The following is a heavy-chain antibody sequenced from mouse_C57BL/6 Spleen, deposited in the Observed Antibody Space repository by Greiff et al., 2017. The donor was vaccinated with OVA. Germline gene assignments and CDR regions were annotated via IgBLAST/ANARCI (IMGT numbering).Heavy chain of an antibody. Sequence: QVQLQQSGAELVRPGASVKLSCKASGYTFTDYYINWVKQRPGQGLEWIARIYPGSGNTYYNEKFKGKATLTAEKSSSTAYMQLSSLTSEDSAVYFCARHDYDYDWFAYWGQGTLVTVSA. CDR3: ARHDYDYDWFAY. D-gene: IGHD2-4*01. V-gene: IGHV1-76*01. J-gene: IGHJ3*01. CDR1: GYTFTDYY. CDR2: IYPGSGNT.